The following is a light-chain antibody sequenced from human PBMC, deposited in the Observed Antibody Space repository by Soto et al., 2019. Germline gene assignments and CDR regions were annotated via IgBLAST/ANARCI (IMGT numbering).Light chain of an antibody. CDR1: QSISSY. J-gene: IGKJ1*01. V-gene: IGKV1-39*01. CDR2: AAS. Sequence: DIQMTPSPSSLSASLGDSVTIXXRASQSISSYLNWYQQKPGKAPKLXIYAASSLQSGVPSRFSGSGSGTDFTLTISSLQPEDFATYYCQQSYSTPWTFGQGTKVEIK. CDR3: QQSYSTPWT.